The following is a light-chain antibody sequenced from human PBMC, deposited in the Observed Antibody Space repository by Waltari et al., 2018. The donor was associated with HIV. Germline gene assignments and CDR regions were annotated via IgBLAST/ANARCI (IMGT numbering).Light chain of an antibody. CDR1: SSNIGAGYD. CDR3: QSYDSIRSGWTV. CDR2: ANT. Sequence: QSVLTQPPSVSGAPGQRVTISCTGSSSNIGAGYDVHWYQHLPATAPKLLLFANTNRPSGGPDRFYGSKFGSSSSRAITGLLAEDEADYYCQSYDSIRSGWTVFGGGTKLTVL. V-gene: IGLV1-40*01. J-gene: IGLJ3*02.